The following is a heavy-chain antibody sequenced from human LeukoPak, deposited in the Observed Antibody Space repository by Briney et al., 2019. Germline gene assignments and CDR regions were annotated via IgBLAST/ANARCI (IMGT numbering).Heavy chain of an antibody. J-gene: IGHJ5*02. V-gene: IGHV3-23*01. Sequence: PGGSLRLSCVASEFTFDNYAINWVRQAPGKGLEWVSAISGSGGSTYYADSVKGRFTISRDNSKNTLYLQMNSLRAEDTAVYYCAKEYCGGDCYSWFDPWGQGTLVTVSS. CDR1: EFTFDNYA. CDR3: AKEYCGGDCYSWFDP. D-gene: IGHD2-21*02. CDR2: ISGSGGST.